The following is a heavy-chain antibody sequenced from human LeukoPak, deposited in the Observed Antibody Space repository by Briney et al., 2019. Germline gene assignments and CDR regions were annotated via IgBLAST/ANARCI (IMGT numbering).Heavy chain of an antibody. Sequence: GGSLRLSCAASGFTFSSYWMNWARQAAGKGLEWVASINHNGNVNYYVDSVKGRFTISRDNAKNSLYLQMSNLRAEDTAVYFCARGGGLDVWGQGATVTVSS. V-gene: IGHV3-7*03. D-gene: IGHD3-16*01. CDR2: INHNGNVN. J-gene: IGHJ6*02. CDR3: ARGGGLDV. CDR1: GFTFSSYW.